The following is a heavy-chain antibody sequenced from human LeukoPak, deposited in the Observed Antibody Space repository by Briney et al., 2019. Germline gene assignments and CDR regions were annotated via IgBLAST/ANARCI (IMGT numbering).Heavy chain of an antibody. V-gene: IGHV4-39*01. CDR3: VRQKITTSDY. CDR1: GGSINSSSHY. J-gene: IGHJ4*02. CDR2: IYYSGST. Sequence: SETLSLTCTVSGGSINSSSHYWGWIRQPPGKGLEWIGSIYYSGSTYYNPSLKSRVTISVDTSKNQFSLKLNSVTAADTAVYFCVRQKITTSDYWGQGTLATVPS. D-gene: IGHD3-16*01.